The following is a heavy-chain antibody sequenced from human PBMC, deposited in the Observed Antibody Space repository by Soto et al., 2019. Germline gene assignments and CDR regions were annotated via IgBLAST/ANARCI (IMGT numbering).Heavy chain of an antibody. D-gene: IGHD3-3*01. CDR3: ARQSYRFLEWFHESRGMDV. V-gene: IGHV4-34*01. J-gene: IGHJ6*02. Sequence: SETLSLTCAVYGGSFSGYYWSWIRQPPGKGLEWIGEINHSGSTNYNPSLKSRVTISVDTSKNQFSLKLSSVTAADTAVYYCARQSYRFLEWFHESRGMDVWGQGPTVTVYS. CDR2: INHSGST. CDR1: GGSFSGYY.